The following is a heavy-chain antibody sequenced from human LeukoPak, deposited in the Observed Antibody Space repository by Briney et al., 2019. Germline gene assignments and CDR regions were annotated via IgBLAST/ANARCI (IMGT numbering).Heavy chain of an antibody. J-gene: IGHJ4*02. V-gene: IGHV3-23*01. CDR2: ISGSGGST. D-gene: IGHD3-3*01. CDR3: AKVRRYRFLEWLSEPFDY. CDR1: GFTFSSYA. Sequence: GGSLRLSCAASGFTFSSYAMSWVRQAPGKGLEWVSAISGSGGSTYYADSVKGRFTISRDNSKNTLYLQMNSLRAEDTAVYYCAKVRRYRFLEWLSEPFDYWGQGTLVTVSS.